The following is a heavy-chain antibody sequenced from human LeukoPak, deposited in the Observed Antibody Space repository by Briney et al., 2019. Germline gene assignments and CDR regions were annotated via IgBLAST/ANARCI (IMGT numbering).Heavy chain of an antibody. J-gene: IGHJ4*02. CDR1: GFTFSSYS. CDR2: ISSSSGYI. V-gene: IGHV3-21*01. Sequence: GGSLRLSCAASGFTFSSYSMNWVRQAPGKGLEWVSSISSSSGYIYYADSVKGRFTISRDNAKNSLYLQMNSLRAEDTAVYYCARYALAPFDYWGQGTLVTVSS. CDR3: ARYALAPFDY.